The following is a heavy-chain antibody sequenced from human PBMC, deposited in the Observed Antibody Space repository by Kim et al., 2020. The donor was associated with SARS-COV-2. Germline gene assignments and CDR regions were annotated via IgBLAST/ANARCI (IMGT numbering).Heavy chain of an antibody. J-gene: IGHJ2*01. CDR2: IYPGDSDT. D-gene: IGHD3-22*01. CDR1: GYSFTSYW. CDR3: ARLGSSGSINWYFDL. V-gene: IGHV5-51*01. Sequence: GESLKISCKGSGYSFTSYWIGWVRQMPGKGLEWMGIIYPGDSDTRYSPSFQGQVTISADKSISTAYLQWSSLKASDTAMYYCARLGSSGSINWYFDLWGRGTLVTVSS.